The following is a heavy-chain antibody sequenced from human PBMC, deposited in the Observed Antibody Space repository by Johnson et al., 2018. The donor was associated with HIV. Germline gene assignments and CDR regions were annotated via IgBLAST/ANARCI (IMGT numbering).Heavy chain of an antibody. D-gene: IGHD6-6*01. CDR3: AKESYRSSLWAFDI. V-gene: IGHV3-9*01. J-gene: IGHJ3*02. Sequence: VQLVESGGGLVQPGGSLRLSCAASGFTISSNYMSWVRQAPGKGLEWVSGISWNSGSIGYADSVKGRFTISRDNAKNSLYLQMNSLRAEDTALYYCAKESYRSSLWAFDIWGQGTMVTVSS. CDR1: GFTISSNY. CDR2: ISWNSGSI.